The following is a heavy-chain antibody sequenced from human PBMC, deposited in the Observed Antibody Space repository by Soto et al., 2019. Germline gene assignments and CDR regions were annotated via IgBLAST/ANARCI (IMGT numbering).Heavy chain of an antibody. CDR3: VRISRVPAKGRNTGMGV. Sequence: LGESLKISCKCSGYTFTDYWIAWVRQMPGKGLEWMGMIYPGDSDTRYSPSFQGQGTISADKSMTTAYLQWNSLKASDTAMYYCVRISRVPAKGRNTGMGVWGQGTTVTVSS. CDR2: IYPGDSDT. CDR1: GYTFTDYW. V-gene: IGHV5-51*01. D-gene: IGHD2-15*01. J-gene: IGHJ6*02.